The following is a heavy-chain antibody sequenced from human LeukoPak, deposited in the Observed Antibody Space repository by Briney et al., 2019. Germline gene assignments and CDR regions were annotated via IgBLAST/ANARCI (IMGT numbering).Heavy chain of an antibody. CDR2: IYYSGST. CDR1: GGSISSYY. J-gene: IGHJ3*02. CDR3: ARVTVFSGGSSWAFDI. Sequence: SETLSLTCTVSGGSISSYYWSWIRQPPGKGLEWIGYIYYSGSTNYNPSLKSRVTISVDTSKNQFSLKLSSVTAADTAVYYCARVTVFSGGSSWAFDIWGQGTMVTVSS. V-gene: IGHV4-59*01. D-gene: IGHD2-15*01.